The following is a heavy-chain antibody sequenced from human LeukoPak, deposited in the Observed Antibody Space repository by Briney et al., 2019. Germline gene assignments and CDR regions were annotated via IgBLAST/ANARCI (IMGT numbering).Heavy chain of an antibody. CDR2: IIPMFGTA. V-gene: IGHV1-69*13. Sequence: GASVKVSCKASGGTFSNFGISWLRQAPGRGPEWMGGIIPMFGTATYGQKFQGRVTITADGSTAYMELTSLRSEDTAVYYCARDSEGDGDYVSYFDYWAREPWSSSP. CDR1: GGTFSNFG. J-gene: IGHJ4*02. CDR3: ARDSEGDGDYVSYFDY. D-gene: IGHD4-17*01.